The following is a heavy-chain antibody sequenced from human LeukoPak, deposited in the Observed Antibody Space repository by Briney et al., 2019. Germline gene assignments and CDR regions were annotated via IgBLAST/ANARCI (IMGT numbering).Heavy chain of an antibody. CDR2: IIPIFGTA. J-gene: IGHJ6*03. D-gene: IGHD3-3*01. CDR1: GGTFSSYA. Sequence: SVKVPCKASGGTFSSYAISWVRQAPGQGLEWMGGIIPIFGTANYAQKFQGRVTITTDESTSTAYMELSSLRSEDTAVYYCASSSITIFGVVTPYYYYYMDVWGKGTTVTVSS. CDR3: ASSSITIFGVVTPYYYYYMDV. V-gene: IGHV1-69*05.